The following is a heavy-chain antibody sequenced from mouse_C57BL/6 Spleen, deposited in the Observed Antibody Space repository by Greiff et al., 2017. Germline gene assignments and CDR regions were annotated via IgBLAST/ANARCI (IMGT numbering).Heavy chain of an antibody. Sequence: QVHVKQPGAELVMPGASVKLSCKASGYTFTSYWMHWVKQRPGQGLEWIGEIDPSDSYTNYNQKFKGKSTLTVDKSSSTAYMQLSSLTSEDSAVYYCARGDGSTAYWGQGTLVTVSA. V-gene: IGHV1-69*01. J-gene: IGHJ3*01. CDR2: IDPSDSYT. D-gene: IGHD1-1*01. CDR3: ARGDGSTAY. CDR1: GYTFTSYW.